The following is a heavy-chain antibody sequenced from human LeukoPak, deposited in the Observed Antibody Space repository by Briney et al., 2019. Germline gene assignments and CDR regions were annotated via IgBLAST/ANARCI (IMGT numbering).Heavy chain of an antibody. D-gene: IGHD3-10*01. V-gene: IGHV5-10-1*01. CDR2: IDPSDSYT. J-gene: IGHJ5*02. CDR3: ARGGITMVRGVNPNWFDP. Sequence: GESLRISCKGSGYSFTSYWISWVRQMPGKGLEWMGRIDPSDSYTNYSPSFQGHVTISADKSISTAYLQWCSLKASDTAMYYCARGGITMVRGVNPNWFDPWGQGTLVTVSS. CDR1: GYSFTSYW.